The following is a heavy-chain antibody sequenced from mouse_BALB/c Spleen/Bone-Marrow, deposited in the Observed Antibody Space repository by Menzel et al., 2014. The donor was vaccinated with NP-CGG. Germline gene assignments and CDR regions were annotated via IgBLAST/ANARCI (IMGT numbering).Heavy chain of an antibody. CDR1: GFTFSSYI. D-gene: IGHD2-1*01. CDR3: ISGDGNYLYCFDY. Sequence: EVKLMESGGGLVKPGGSLKLSCAASGFTFSSYIMSWVRQNPEKRLDWAATISSGGNYTYYPDSVKGRFTISRDNAKNTLYLQMSSLKSEDTAMYYCISGDGNYLYCFDYWGQGTTLTVSS. V-gene: IGHV5-6-4*01. J-gene: IGHJ2*01. CDR2: ISSGGNYT.